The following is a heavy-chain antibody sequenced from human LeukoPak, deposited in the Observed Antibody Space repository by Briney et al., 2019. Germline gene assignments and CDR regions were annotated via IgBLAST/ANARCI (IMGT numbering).Heavy chain of an antibody. J-gene: IGHJ6*02. V-gene: IGHV1-58*02. CDR3: AVADGTTGTLKEYYYGMDV. D-gene: IGHD1-1*01. Sequence: SVKVSCKASGFTFTTSAMQWVRQARGQRLEWIGWIVVGSGDTNYAQKFQERVTITRDMSTSTAYMELSSLRSEDTAVYYCAVADGTTGTLKEYYYGMDVWGQGTTVTVSS. CDR2: IVVGSGDT. CDR1: GFTFTTSA.